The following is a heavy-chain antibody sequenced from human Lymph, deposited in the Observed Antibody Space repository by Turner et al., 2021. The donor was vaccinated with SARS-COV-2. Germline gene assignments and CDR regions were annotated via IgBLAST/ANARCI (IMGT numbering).Heavy chain of an antibody. CDR3: ARVGPGGFDY. Sequence: QVQLVQSGAEVKKPRASVKVSCKVSGYTFTSYYMHWVRQAPGQGLEWMGIINPSGDSTSYAQKFQGRVTMTRDTSTSTVYMELSSLRSEDTAVYYCARVGPGGFDYWGQGTPVTVSS. D-gene: IGHD2-15*01. CDR1: GYTFTSYY. CDR2: INPSGDST. J-gene: IGHJ4*02. V-gene: IGHV1-46*01.